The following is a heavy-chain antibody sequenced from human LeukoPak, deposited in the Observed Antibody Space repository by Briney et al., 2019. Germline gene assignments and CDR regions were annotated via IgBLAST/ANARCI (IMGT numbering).Heavy chain of an antibody. J-gene: IGHJ5*02. CDR2: IYYSGST. CDR1: GGSVSSGSYY. Sequence: SETLSLTCTVSGGSVSSGSYYWSWIRQPPGKGLEWIGYIYYSGSTNYNPSLKSRVTISVGTSKNQFSLKLSSVTAADTAVYYCAREFNVVQGAGWFDPWGQGTLVTVSS. V-gene: IGHV4-61*01. CDR3: AREFNVVQGAGWFDP. D-gene: IGHD3-10*01.